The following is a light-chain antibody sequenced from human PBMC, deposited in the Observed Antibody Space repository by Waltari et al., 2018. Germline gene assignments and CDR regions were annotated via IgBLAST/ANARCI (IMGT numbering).Light chain of an antibody. CDR2: EVS. J-gene: IGLJ1*01. CDR1: DSDVGAYAF. CDR3: SSYTTSSAPGV. V-gene: IGLV2-14*01. Sequence: QSALTQPASVSGSPGQSITISCSRTDSDVGAYAFVSWYQQHPGKAPPLIIYEVSNRPSWISNRFSASKSGNTASLTISGLQAEDEADYYCSSYTTSSAPGVFGTGTRVTVL.